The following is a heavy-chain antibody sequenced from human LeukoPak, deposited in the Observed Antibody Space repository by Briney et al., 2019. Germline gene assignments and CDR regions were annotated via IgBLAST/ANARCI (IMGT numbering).Heavy chain of an antibody. CDR1: GFTFSSYG. CDR3: ARDDGDYVVSAFDI. J-gene: IGHJ3*02. D-gene: IGHD4-17*01. CDR2: IWYGGSNK. Sequence: GGSLRLSCAASGFTFSSYGMHWVRQAPGKGLEWVAVIWYGGSNKYYADSVKGRFTISRDNSKNTLYLQMNSLRAEDTAVYYCARDDGDYVVSAFDIWGQGTMVTVSS. V-gene: IGHV3-33*01.